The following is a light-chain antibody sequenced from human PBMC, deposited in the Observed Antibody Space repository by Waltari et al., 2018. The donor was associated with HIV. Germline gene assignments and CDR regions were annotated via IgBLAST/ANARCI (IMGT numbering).Light chain of an antibody. CDR1: SSDVVGYNY. V-gene: IGLV2-8*01. J-gene: IGLJ2*01. Sequence: HSSLTQPPAASGAPRPSVTISSSRTSSDVVGYNYVSCYQQYPGEAPNLIIYDVNKRPSGVPDRFSGSKSGNTASLTVSGLQGEDEAQYYCSAYAGSNNLVLFGGGTKLTVL. CDR2: DVN. CDR3: SAYAGSNNLVL.